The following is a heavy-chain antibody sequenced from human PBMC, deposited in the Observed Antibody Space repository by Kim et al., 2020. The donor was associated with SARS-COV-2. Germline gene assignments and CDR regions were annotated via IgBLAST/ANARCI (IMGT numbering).Heavy chain of an antibody. J-gene: IGHJ4*02. Sequence: VAVRSRITINPDRSKNQFSLQLNSVTPEDTAVYYCARERDYGGNSADFDYWGQGTLVTVSS. D-gene: IGHD4-17*01. V-gene: IGHV6-1*01. CDR3: ARERDYGGNSADFDY.